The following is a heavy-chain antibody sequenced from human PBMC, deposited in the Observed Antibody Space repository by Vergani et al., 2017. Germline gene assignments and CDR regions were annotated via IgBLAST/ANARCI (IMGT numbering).Heavy chain of an antibody. CDR3: ASVLNGYDSCASLGN. Sequence: QVQLVQSGSELKKPGASVKISCKASGYTFTRYAINWVRQAPGQGLEWMGWINTTTGNPAYAHGFTGRFVFSLDTSVTAAYLQINSLKAEDSALYYCASVLNGYDSCASLGNWGQGTLLTVSS. CDR1: GYTFTRYA. D-gene: IGHD3-22*01. CDR2: INTTTGNP. V-gene: IGHV7-4-1*02. J-gene: IGHJ4*02.